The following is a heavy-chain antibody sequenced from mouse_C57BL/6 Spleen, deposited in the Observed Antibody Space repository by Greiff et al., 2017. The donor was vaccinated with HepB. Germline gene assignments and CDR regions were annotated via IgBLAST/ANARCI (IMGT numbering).Heavy chain of an antibody. D-gene: IGHD3-3*01. V-gene: IGHV1-54*01. J-gene: IGHJ4*01. Sequence: VHLVESGAELVRPGTSVKVSCKASGYAFTNYLIEWVKQRPGQGLEWIGVINPGSGGTNYNEKFKGKATLTADKSSSTAYMQLSSLTSEDSAVYFCARGGPLYYYAMDYWGQGTSVTVSS. CDR1: GYAFTNYL. CDR3: ARGGPLYYYAMDY. CDR2: INPGSGGT.